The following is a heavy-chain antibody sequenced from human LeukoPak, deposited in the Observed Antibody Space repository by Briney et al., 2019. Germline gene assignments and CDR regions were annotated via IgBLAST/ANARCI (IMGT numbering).Heavy chain of an antibody. Sequence: SETLSLTCTVSGGSISSYYWSWIRQPPGKGLEWIGYIYYSGSTNYNPSLKSRVTISVDTSKNQFSLKLSSVTAADTAVYYCARGGLSCSSTSCPAPFDYWGQGTLVTVSS. V-gene: IGHV4-59*12. CDR3: ARGGLSCSSTSCPAPFDY. J-gene: IGHJ4*02. D-gene: IGHD2-2*01. CDR1: GGSISSYY. CDR2: IYYSGST.